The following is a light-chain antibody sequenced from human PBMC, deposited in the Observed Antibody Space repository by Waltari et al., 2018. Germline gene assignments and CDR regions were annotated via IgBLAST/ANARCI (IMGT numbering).Light chain of an antibody. CDR3: QHYNNYSGT. Sequence: IQMTQSPSSLSASIGDRVTTTCRASRSVTHFLAWYPQRPGKVPRLLIHSASTLQSGVPSRFSGSGSGTEFTLTIDSLQPEDLATYYCQHYNNYSGTFGQGTRVELK. J-gene: IGKJ1*01. CDR2: SAS. CDR1: RSVTHF. V-gene: IGKV1-27*01.